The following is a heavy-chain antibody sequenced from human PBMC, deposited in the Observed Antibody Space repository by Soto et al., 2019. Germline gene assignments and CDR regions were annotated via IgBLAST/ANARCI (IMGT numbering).Heavy chain of an antibody. V-gene: IGHV6-1*01. Sequence: SQTLSLTCAITGDSVSSNSAGWSWVRQSPSRGLEWLGRTYYRSKWYYECAVSARGRITINPDTSKNQYSLQLNSVTPEDTAVYFCARGEQYSGRIFDYWGQGTLVTVSS. CDR1: GDSVSSNSAG. J-gene: IGHJ4*01. CDR3: ARGEQYSGRIFDY. D-gene: IGHD1-26*01. CDR2: TYYRSKWYY.